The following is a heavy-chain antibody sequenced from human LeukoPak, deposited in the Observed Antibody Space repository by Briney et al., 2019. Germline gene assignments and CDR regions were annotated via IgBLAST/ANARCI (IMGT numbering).Heavy chain of an antibody. J-gene: IGHJ4*02. CDR3: AREGRWTQPWFGY. CDR1: GFPFSGYA. V-gene: IGHV3-30*04. CDR2: ISFDENNE. Sequence: GGSLRLSCEASGFPFSGYAMHWVRQAPGKGLEWVALISFDENNEYYADSVKGRFTISRDNSKNTVYLQMNSLRTEDSAVYYCAREGRWTQPWFGYWGQGTLVTVSS. D-gene: IGHD5-18*01.